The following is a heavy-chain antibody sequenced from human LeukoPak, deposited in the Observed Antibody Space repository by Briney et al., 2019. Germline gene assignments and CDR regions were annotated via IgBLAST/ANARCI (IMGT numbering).Heavy chain of an antibody. D-gene: IGHD3-10*01. CDR2: IRGGADKS. CDR1: GFNFSTHA. Sequence: GGSLRLSCAVSGFNFSTHAMTWVRQAPGKGLEWVSTIRGGADKSYYSDSVKGRLTVPKDISKKTLYLQMNSLRADDTAVYYCAKGSQWELLMGVFDYWGQGTLVTVSS. J-gene: IGHJ4*02. CDR3: AKGSQWELLMGVFDY. V-gene: IGHV3-23*01.